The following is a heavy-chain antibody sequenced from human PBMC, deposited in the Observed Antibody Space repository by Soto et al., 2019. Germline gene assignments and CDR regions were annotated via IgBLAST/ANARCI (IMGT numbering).Heavy chain of an antibody. Sequence: EVQLVESGGGLVQPGGSLRLSCAASGFTFSSYWMHWVRQAPGKGLVWVSRINSDGSSTSYAYSVKGRFTISRDNAKNTRYLQLNSLRAEDTAVYYCARASDYVAWYNWFDPWGQGTLVTVSS. CDR3: ARASDYVAWYNWFDP. CDR2: INSDGSST. V-gene: IGHV3-74*01. D-gene: IGHD4-17*01. CDR1: GFTFSSYW. J-gene: IGHJ5*02.